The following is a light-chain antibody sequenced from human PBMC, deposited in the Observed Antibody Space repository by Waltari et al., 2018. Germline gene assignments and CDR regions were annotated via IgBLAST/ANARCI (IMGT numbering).Light chain of an antibody. V-gene: IGKV1-33*01. CDR1: QDISNF. CDR3: QQFDDVPIT. CDR2: EST. Sequence: DIQMTQSPSSLSASVGDRVTITCQASQDISNFLNWYQQKPGGAPKLLIYESTNLETWVPSRFSASGSGTYVTVTISSLQPEDIGTYYCQQFDDVPITFGQGTRLDIK. J-gene: IGKJ5*01.